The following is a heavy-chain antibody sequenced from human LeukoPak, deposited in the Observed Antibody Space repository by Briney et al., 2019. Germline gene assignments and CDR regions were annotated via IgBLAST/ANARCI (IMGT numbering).Heavy chain of an antibody. CDR2: INSDGSST. Sequence: GGSLRLSCAASGFTFSSYWMHWVRQAPGKGLVWVSRINSDGSSTTYADSVKGRFTISRDNAKNTLYLQMNSLRAEDTAVYYCAREMVTDLVFDYWGQGTLVTVSS. CDR3: AREMVTDLVFDY. J-gene: IGHJ4*02. CDR1: GFTFSSYW. D-gene: IGHD5-18*01. V-gene: IGHV3-74*01.